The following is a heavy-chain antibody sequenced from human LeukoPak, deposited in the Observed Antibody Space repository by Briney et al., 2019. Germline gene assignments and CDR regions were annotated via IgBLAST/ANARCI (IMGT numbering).Heavy chain of an antibody. Sequence: GESLKISRKGSGYRFISYGIAWVRQMPGKGLEWMGVIYPGDSETRYSPSFQGQVTISTDKSINTAYLQWSSLKASDTAMYYCARHEYDTTGYYRSREDYWGQGTLVTVSS. J-gene: IGHJ4*02. CDR1: GYRFISYG. CDR2: IYPGDSET. D-gene: IGHD3-22*01. V-gene: IGHV5-51*01. CDR3: ARHEYDTTGYYRSREDY.